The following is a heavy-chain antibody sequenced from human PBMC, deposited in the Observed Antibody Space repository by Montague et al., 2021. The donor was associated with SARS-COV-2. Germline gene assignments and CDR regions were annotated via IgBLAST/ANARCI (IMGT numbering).Heavy chain of an antibody. D-gene: IGHD5-12*01. CDR2: IFCDGSKE. CDR3: ARQKDIVGTFDS. CDR1: GFSFRTYG. Sequence: SLRLSCAASGFSFRTYGMHWVRRAPGKGLEWVAYIFCDGSKEDYADSVKGRFTISRDNSKDTLYLHMNTLRAEDTAMYYCARQKDIVGTFDSWGQGP. J-gene: IGHJ4*02. V-gene: IGHV3-30*12.